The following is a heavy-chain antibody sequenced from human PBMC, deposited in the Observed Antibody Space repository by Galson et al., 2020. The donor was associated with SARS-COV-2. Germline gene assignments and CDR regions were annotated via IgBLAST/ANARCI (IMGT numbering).Heavy chain of an antibody. CDR2: INPKSGGT. V-gene: IGHV1-2*02. J-gene: IGHJ6*02. CDR3: ARLRYYDVWTGYIVDF. Sequence: ASVKVSCKASGYTFTDYYIHWVRQAPGQGLEWMGWINPKSGGTNYAQKFEGRVTMNRDTSITTAYMELSRLRADDTAVYYCARLRYYDVWTGYIVDFWGQGTMVTVSS. D-gene: IGHD3-3*01. CDR1: GYTFTDYY.